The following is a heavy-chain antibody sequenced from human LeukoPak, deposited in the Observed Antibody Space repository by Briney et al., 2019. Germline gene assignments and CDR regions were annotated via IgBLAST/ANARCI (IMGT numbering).Heavy chain of an antibody. V-gene: IGHV5-51*01. Sequence: GESLKISCKGSGYSFTSYWIGWVRQMPGKGLEWMGIIYPGDSDTRYSPSFQGQVTISADKSISTAYLQWSSLKASDTAMYYYARGGSGGYSYGYVRWFDPWGQGTLVTVSS. CDR2: IYPGDSDT. CDR3: ARGGSGGYSYGYVRWFDP. D-gene: IGHD5-18*01. CDR1: GYSFTSYW. J-gene: IGHJ5*02.